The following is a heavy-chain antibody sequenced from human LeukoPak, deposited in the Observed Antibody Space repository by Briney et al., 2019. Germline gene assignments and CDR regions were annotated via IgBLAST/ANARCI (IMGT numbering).Heavy chain of an antibody. Sequence: GESLKISCKASENSFTTSWIGWVRQMPGRGLEWMGIIYPGDSDTRYSPSFQGQVTISADKSISTAYLQWSSLKASDTAMYYCARGHLYDYSTTSYYFDYWGQGTLVTVSS. V-gene: IGHV5-51*01. J-gene: IGHJ4*02. CDR3: ARGHLYDYSTTSYYFDY. CDR2: IYPGDSDT. CDR1: ENSFTTSW. D-gene: IGHD5-12*01.